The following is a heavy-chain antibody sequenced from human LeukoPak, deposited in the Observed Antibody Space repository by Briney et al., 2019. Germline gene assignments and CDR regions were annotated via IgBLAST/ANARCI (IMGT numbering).Heavy chain of an antibody. J-gene: IGHJ4*02. CDR1: GFPFSSYW. V-gene: IGHV3-7*03. Sequence: TGGSLRLSCVASGFPFSSYWMTWVRQAPGKGLEWVANIKQDGSEKNYVDSVKGRFTISRDNAKNSLYLQMNSLRAEDTAVYYCASGLELDYWGQGTLVTVSS. CDR3: ASGLELDY. CDR2: IKQDGSEK.